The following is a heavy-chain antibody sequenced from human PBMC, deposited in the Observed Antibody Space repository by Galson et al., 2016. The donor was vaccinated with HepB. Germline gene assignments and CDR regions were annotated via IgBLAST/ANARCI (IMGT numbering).Heavy chain of an antibody. V-gene: IGHV3-30-3*01. CDR2: ISYDGSNK. D-gene: IGHD3-3*01. Sequence: SLRLSCAASGFTFSSYAMHWVRQAPGKGLEWVAVISYDGSNKYYADSVKGRFTISRDNSKNTLYLQMNSLRAEDTAVYYCARDPRGQMNYDFWSGCFDYWGQVTLVTVS. J-gene: IGHJ4*02. CDR3: ARDPRGQMNYDFWSGCFDY. CDR1: GFTFSSYA.